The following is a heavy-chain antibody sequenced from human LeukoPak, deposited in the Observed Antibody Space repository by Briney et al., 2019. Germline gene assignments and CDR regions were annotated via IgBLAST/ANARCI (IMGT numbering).Heavy chain of an antibody. Sequence: ASVKVSCKASGYTFTGYYMHWVRQAPGQGLEWMGWINPNSGGTNYAQKFQGRVTMTRDTSISTAYMELSRLRSDDTAVYYCARPLVWVGSSSWAFDIWGKGTMATV. D-gene: IGHD1-26*01. CDR1: GYTFTGYY. J-gene: IGHJ3*02. CDR2: INPNSGGT. CDR3: ARPLVWVGSSSWAFDI. V-gene: IGHV1-2*02.